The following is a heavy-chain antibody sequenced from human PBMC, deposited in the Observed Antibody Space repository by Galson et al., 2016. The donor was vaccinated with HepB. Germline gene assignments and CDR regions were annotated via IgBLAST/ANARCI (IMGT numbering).Heavy chain of an antibody. CDR3: ARGRGYSYGYASLYFDS. V-gene: IGHV3-11*06. Sequence: SLRLSCATSGFTLSDDYMGWIRQAPGKGLEWISYISASSYYTNYADSVKGRFTVSRDNAGNSLFLQMNSLRAEDTTVYYCARGRGYSYGYASLYFDSWGQGTLVTVSS. D-gene: IGHD5-18*01. J-gene: IGHJ4*02. CDR1: GFTLSDDY. CDR2: ISASSYYT.